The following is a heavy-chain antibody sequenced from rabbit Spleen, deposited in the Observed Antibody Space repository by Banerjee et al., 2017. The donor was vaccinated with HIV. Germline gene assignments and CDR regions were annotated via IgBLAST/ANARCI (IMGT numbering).Heavy chain of an antibody. V-gene: IGHV1S45*01. CDR2: INIATGDT. Sequence: QEQLVESGGGLVQPEGSLTLTCKASGVSFSDKDVMCWVRQAPGKGLEWITCINIATGDTDYANWPKGRFTISKTSSTTVTLQMTSLTAADTATYFCARNYVNAFDPWGQGTLVTVS. D-gene: IGHD1-1*01. J-gene: IGHJ2*01. CDR1: GVSFSDKDV. CDR3: ARNYVNAFDP.